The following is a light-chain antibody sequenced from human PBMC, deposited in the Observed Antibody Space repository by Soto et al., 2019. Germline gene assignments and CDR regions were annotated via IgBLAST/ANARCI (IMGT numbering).Light chain of an antibody. CDR2: DVY. CDR1: SSDVGDYDF. Sequence: QSALTQPASVSGSPGQSITISCTGTSSDVGDYDFVSWYQQYPGKAPTLIIYDVYNQPSGVSLRFSGSKSGNTASLTIFGFQDEDEADYYCCSHPFPNTHVVCGAGTKLTVL. CDR3: CSHPFPNTHVV. V-gene: IGLV2-14*01. J-gene: IGLJ2*01.